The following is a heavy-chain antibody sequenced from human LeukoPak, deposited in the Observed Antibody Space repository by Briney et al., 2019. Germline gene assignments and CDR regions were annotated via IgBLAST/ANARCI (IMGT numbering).Heavy chain of an antibody. CDR3: AGRGSGDIVVVPAAMDPPPDYYFDY. J-gene: IGHJ4*02. Sequence: SETLSLTCAVSGGSISSSNWWSWVRQPPGKGLEWIGEIYHSGSTNYNPSLKSRVTISVDTSKNQFSLKLSSVTAADTAVYYCAGRGSGDIVVVPAAMDPPPDYYFDYWGQGTLVTVSS. CDR2: IYHSGST. CDR1: GGSISSSNW. V-gene: IGHV4-4*02. D-gene: IGHD2-2*01.